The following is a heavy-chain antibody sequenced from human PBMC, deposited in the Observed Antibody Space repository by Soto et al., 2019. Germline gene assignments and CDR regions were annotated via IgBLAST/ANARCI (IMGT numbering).Heavy chain of an antibody. J-gene: IGHJ4*02. V-gene: IGHV3-23*01. CDR3: AKGSNVLRSFVDY. CDR1: GFTFSSYA. D-gene: IGHD3-3*01. Sequence: EVQLLESGGDLVQPGGSLRLSCAASGFTFSSYAMNWVRQAPGKGLECVSAISGSGGSTYYADSVKGRFTISRDNSKNTLYLQMNSLRAEDTAVYYCAKGSNVLRSFVDYWGQGTLVTVSS. CDR2: ISGSGGST.